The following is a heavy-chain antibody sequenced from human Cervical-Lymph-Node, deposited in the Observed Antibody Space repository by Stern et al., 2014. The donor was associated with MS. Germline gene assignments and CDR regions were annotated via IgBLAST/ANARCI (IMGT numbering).Heavy chain of an antibody. D-gene: IGHD3-3*01. CDR1: GFTVSKNY. J-gene: IGHJ3*01. V-gene: IGHV3-53*01. CDR3: ARAIFGVNTAAMAPDAFDS. CDR2: IYTVVIT. Sequence: EVQLVESGGGLIQPGGSLRLSCAAPGFTVSKNYMSWVRQAPGKGLEWVSLIYTVVITDSAGYVKGRFTSSRDSSKNMLFLQMNSMRAEDTAMYYCARAIFGVNTAAMAPDAFDSWGQGTMVTVSS.